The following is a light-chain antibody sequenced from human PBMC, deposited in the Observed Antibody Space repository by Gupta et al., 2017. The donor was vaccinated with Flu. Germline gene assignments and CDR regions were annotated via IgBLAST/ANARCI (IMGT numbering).Light chain of an antibody. J-gene: IGKJ1*01. CDR3: LQDNNWLRA. Sequence: EVVMTQSPATLSVSPGERATLSCRASQSVSSNLAWYQQKPGQPPRLLIYGASTRATGIPARFSGSGSGTEFTLTISSLQSEDFAVYYCLQDNNWLRAFGQGTKVEIK. V-gene: IGKV3-15*01. CDR2: GAS. CDR1: QSVSSN.